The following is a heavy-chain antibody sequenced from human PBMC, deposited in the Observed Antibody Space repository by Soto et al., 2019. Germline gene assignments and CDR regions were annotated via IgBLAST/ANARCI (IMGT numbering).Heavy chain of an antibody. J-gene: IGHJ4*02. CDR1: GVSTSNHY. Sequence: QVQLQESGPGLVKPSETLSLTCSVSGVSTSNHYWTWIRKPPGQGPEWIGCIYYRGTTNYNASFNSRVTISRDTPKNHFSMKLTSVPTADTAVFYCARGGGSPYHDHEFDYWGQGILVTVSS. CDR2: IYYRGTT. V-gene: IGHV4-59*11. CDR3: ARGGGSPYHDHEFDY. D-gene: IGHD2-2*01.